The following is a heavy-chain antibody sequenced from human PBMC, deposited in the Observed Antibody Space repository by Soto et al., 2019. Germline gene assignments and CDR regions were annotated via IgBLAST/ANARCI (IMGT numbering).Heavy chain of an antibody. J-gene: IGHJ3*02. D-gene: IGHD7-27*01. CDR2: INSDGSST. CDR3: AHLTGDPGDAFDI. V-gene: IGHV3-74*01. Sequence: GGSLRLSCAASGFTFSSYWMHWVRQAPGKGLVWVSRINSDGSSTSYADSVKGRFTISRDNAKNTLYLQMNRLRAEDTAVYYCAHLTGDPGDAFDIWGQGTMVTVSS. CDR1: GFTFSSYW.